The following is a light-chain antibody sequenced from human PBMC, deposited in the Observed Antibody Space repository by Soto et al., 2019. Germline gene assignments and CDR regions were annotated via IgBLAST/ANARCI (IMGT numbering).Light chain of an antibody. CDR3: FSYAGSSTLL. CDR2: AHI. J-gene: IGLJ3*02. CDR1: RSNVGTNL. Sequence: QSVLTQPPSASGTPGQRVTISCSGRRSNVGTNLVNWYQQLPGTAPKLLIYAHIQRPSGVPDRFSGSTSGTSASLAISGLQSEDEADYYYFSYAGSSTLLFGGGTKVTVL. V-gene: IGLV1-44*01.